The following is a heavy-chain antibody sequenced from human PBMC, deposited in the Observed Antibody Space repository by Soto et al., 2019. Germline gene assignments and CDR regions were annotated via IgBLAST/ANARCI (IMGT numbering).Heavy chain of an antibody. CDR1: GFTFRNHG. Sequence: PGGSLRLSCIASGFTFRNHGMHWVRQAPGKGLEWVAVTWYDGNNRYYADSVKGRFTISRDNSKNTLYLQMDSLRADDTAVYYCARDRSGYDQTPDYWGQGTLVTVYS. V-gene: IGHV3-33*01. CDR3: ARDRSGYDQTPDY. D-gene: IGHD5-12*01. CDR2: TWYDGNNR. J-gene: IGHJ4*02.